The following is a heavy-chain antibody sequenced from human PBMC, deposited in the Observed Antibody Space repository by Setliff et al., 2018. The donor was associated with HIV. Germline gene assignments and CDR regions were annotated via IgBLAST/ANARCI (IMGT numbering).Heavy chain of an antibody. Sequence: KASETLSLTCTVSGGSITSGNYFWSWIRQPAGKGLEWIGHMYTDGSTDYNPSFKSRVTISADTSKNQFSLKLSSVTAADTAVYYCARDSRWLQFPYFDSWGQGTPVTAPQ. CDR2: MYTDGST. CDR3: ARDSRWLQFPYFDS. V-gene: IGHV4-61*09. D-gene: IGHD5-12*01. J-gene: IGHJ4*01. CDR1: GGSITSGNYF.